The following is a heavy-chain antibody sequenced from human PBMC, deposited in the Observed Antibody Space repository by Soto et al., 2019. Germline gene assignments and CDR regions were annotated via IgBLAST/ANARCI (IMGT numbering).Heavy chain of an antibody. J-gene: IGHJ6*02. D-gene: IGHD3-10*01. V-gene: IGHV3-33*01. CDR1: GFPFSTFG. CDR3: ARAEYNYASGSYSYFGLDV. CDR2: IWYDGSKE. Sequence: QSGGSLRLSCAASGFPFSTFGMHWVRQAPGKGLEWVAVIWYDGSKEYYADSVKGRFSISRDNSKNTLYVQMNSLRAEDTAVYYCARAEYNYASGSYSYFGLDVWGPGTTVTVSS.